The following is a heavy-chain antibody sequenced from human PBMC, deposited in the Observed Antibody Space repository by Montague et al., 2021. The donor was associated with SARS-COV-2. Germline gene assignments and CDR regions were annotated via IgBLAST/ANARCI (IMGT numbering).Heavy chain of an antibody. V-gene: IGHV4-59*11. CDR1: GGSMSDHY. CDR2: IYYSGGI. J-gene: IGHJ5*02. D-gene: IGHD3-10*01. Sequence: SETLSLTCTVSGGSMSDHYWAWIRRPPGKGLEWLAYIYYSGGINSNASLKSRVSMSVDTSMNQFSLKLTSVTAADTAVYYCARAVSVRRAVNWFDPWGQGTLVTVSS. CDR3: ARAVSVRRAVNWFDP.